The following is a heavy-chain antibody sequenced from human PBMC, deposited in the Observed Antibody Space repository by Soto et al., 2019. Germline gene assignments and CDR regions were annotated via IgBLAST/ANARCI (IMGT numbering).Heavy chain of an antibody. Sequence: EVQLVESGGGLVQPGGSLRLSCVASEFTFSSYEMNWVRQAPGKGLEWVSYISSSGTTIYYTVSVKGRFTISRDNAKKSLYLQMNSLRAEDTAVYYCVRFGGAAAGPGDYWGQGTLVTVSS. CDR2: ISSSGTTI. CDR3: VRFGGAAAGPGDY. V-gene: IGHV3-48*03. D-gene: IGHD6-13*01. J-gene: IGHJ4*02. CDR1: EFTFSSYE.